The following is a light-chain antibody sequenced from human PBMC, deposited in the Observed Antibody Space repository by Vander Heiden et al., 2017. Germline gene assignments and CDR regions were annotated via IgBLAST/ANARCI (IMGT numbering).Light chain of an antibody. CDR2: QDS. J-gene: IGLJ2*01. CDR3: QAWERSTVV. CDR1: QLGEEY. V-gene: IGLV3-1*01. Sequence: SYPLTPPPSVSLPPRPTTNIPCSGAQLGEEYACCYQQKPGQSPGLVSYQDSKRPSGIPERVSGANHGTKGPPNRSGTQAMEEADEYCQAWERSTVVFGGGTKLTVL.